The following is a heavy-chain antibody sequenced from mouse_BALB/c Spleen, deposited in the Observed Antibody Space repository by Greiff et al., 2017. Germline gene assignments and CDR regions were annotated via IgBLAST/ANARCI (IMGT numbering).Heavy chain of an antibody. CDR2: IWGDGST. J-gene: IGHJ3*01. V-gene: IGHV2-6-7*01. CDR1: GFSLTGYG. Sequence: VQLQESGPGLVAPSQSLSITCTVSGFSLTGYGVNWVRQPPGKGLEWLGMIWGDGSTDYNSALKSRLSISKDNSKSQVFLKMNSLQTDDTARYYCARDYRYDSRWFDYWGQGTLVTVSA. CDR3: ARDYRYDSRWFDY. D-gene: IGHD2-14*01.